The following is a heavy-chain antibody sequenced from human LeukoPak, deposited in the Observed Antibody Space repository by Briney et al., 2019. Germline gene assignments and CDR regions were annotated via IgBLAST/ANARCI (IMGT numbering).Heavy chain of an antibody. CDR2: ISVSGNT. CDR1: GFTLSSYA. Sequence: GGSLRLSCAASGFTLSSYAMSWVRQGLGKGLEWVSAISVSGNTYHADSVKGRFTISRDSYKNTLYLQMNSLRAEDAAVYYCAKVPSPYSNGYSDFDYWGQGTLVTVSS. V-gene: IGHV3-23*01. CDR3: AKVPSPYSNGYSDFDY. J-gene: IGHJ4*02. D-gene: IGHD2-2*03.